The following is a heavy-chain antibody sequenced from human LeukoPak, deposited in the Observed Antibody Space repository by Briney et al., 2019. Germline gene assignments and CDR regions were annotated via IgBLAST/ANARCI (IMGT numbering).Heavy chain of an antibody. CDR2: ISWNSGSI. CDR3: AKAPCSGGSCYYFDY. CDR1: GFTFDDYA. Sequence: GGSLRLSCAASGFTFDDYAMPWVRQAPGKGLEWVSGISWNSGSIGYADSVKGRFTISRDNAKNSLYLQMNSLRAEDTALYYCAKAPCSGGSCYYFDYWGQGTLVTVSS. V-gene: IGHV3-9*01. D-gene: IGHD2-15*01. J-gene: IGHJ4*02.